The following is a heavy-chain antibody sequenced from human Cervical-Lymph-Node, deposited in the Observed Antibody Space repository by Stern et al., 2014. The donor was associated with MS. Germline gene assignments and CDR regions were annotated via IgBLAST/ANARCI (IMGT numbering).Heavy chain of an antibody. CDR3: ARRRFATATIESYDY. V-gene: IGHV1-18*01. D-gene: IGHD5-24*01. Sequence: VQLVESGAEVKKPGASVKVSCKASGYIFTSYGISWVRQAPGQGLECMGWISAYNGITDYARNLQGRVTMTTDTSTSTAYLELRSLRSDDTAVYYCARRRFATATIESYDYWGQGTLVTVSS. J-gene: IGHJ4*02. CDR2: ISAYNGIT. CDR1: GYIFTSYG.